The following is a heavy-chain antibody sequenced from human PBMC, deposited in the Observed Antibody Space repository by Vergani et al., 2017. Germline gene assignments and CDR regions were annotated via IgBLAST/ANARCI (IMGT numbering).Heavy chain of an antibody. D-gene: IGHD1-7*01. V-gene: IGHV4-38-2*01. CDR2: IYDSGST. J-gene: IGHJ4*02. CDR3: ARALITGTTFXFDY. Sequence: QVQLQESGPGLVKPSETLSLTCAVSGYSISSDYYWGWIRQPPGKGLEWIGIIYDSGSTYHNPSLKSRVTIFVDTSKNQFSLKLSSATAADTAVYYCARALITGTTFXFDYWGQGTLVTVSS. CDR1: GYSISSDYY.